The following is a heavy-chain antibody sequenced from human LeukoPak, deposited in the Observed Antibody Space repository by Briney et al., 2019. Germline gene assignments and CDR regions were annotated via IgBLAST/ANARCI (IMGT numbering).Heavy chain of an antibody. CDR1: GFTFSSYS. V-gene: IGHV3-48*01. Sequence: GGSLRLSCAASGFTFSSYSMNWVRQAPGKGLEWVPYISSSSSIIYYADSVKGRFTISRDNAKNSLYLQMNSLRAEDTAVYYCARALVVRGYDYWGQGTLVTVSS. D-gene: IGHD3-22*01. J-gene: IGHJ4*02. CDR3: ARALVVRGYDY. CDR2: ISSSSSII.